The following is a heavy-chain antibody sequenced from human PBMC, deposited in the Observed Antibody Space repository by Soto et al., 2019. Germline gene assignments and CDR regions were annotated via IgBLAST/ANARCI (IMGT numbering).Heavy chain of an antibody. Sequence: QVQLVESGGGVVQPGRSLRLSCAASGFTFSSYGMHWVRQAPGKGLEWVAVIWYDGSNKYYADSVKGRFTISRDNSKKTLYLQINGLRAEDTAVYYCERDKTEVITFGGVNVRDLDVWGQGTTVTVSS. CDR2: IWYDGSNK. J-gene: IGHJ6*02. CDR3: ERDKTEVITFGGVNVRDLDV. V-gene: IGHV3-33*01. D-gene: IGHD3-16*02. CDR1: GFTFSSYG.